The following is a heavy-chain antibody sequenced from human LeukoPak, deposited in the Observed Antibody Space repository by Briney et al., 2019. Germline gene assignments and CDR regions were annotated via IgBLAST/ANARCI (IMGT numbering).Heavy chain of an antibody. J-gene: IGHJ4*02. Sequence: GGSLRLSCAASGFTVSSNYMSWVRQAPGKGLEWVSVIYSGGSTYYADSVKGRFTISRHNSKNTLDLQMNSLRAEDTAVYYCARDLGSGYDYYFDYWGQGTLVTVSS. CDR2: IYSGGST. D-gene: IGHD5-12*01. CDR3: ARDLGSGYDYYFDY. V-gene: IGHV3-53*04. CDR1: GFTVSSNY.